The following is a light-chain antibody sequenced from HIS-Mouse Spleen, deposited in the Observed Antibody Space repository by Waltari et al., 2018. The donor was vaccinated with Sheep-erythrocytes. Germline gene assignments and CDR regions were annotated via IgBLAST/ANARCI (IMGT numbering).Light chain of an antibody. CDR1: SSDVGSYNR. CDR3: CSYAGSSTFHVV. CDR2: EGS. V-gene: IGLV2-23*03. Sequence: QSALTQPASVSGSPGQSITISCTGPSSDVGSYNRVPWSQQHPGKAPKPMIYEGSKRPSGVANVFSGSKSGNTASLTISGLQAEDEADYYCCSYAGSSTFHVVFGGGTKLTVL. J-gene: IGLJ2*01.